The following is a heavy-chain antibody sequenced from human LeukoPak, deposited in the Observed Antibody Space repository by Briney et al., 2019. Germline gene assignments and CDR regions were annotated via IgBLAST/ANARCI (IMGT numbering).Heavy chain of an antibody. CDR2: MNPNSGNT. Sequence: ASVKVSCKASGYTFTGYYMHWVRQATGQGLEWMGWMNPNSGNTGYAQKFQGRVTMTRNTSISTAYMELSSLRSEDTAVYYCARGVTMVRGPPDYWGQGTLVTVSS. CDR3: ARGVTMVRGPPDY. J-gene: IGHJ4*02. V-gene: IGHV1-8*02. CDR1: GYTFTGYY. D-gene: IGHD3-10*01.